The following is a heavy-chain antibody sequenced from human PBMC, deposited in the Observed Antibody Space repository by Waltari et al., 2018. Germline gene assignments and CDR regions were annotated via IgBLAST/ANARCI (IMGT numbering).Heavy chain of an antibody. Sequence: QVQLQQWGAGLLKPSETLSLTCAVYGGSFSGYYWSWIRQPPGKGLEWIGEINHSGSTNYNPSLTSRVTISVDTSKNQFSLKLSSVTAADTAVYYCARGHNKASIFGVVRGMDVWGQGTTVTVSS. CDR2: INHSGST. CDR3: ARGHNKASIFGVVRGMDV. V-gene: IGHV4-34*01. D-gene: IGHD3-3*01. CDR1: GGSFSGYY. J-gene: IGHJ6*02.